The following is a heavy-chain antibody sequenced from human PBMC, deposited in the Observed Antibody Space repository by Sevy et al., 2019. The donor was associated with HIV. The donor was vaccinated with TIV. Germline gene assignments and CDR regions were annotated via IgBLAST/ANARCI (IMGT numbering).Heavy chain of an antibody. CDR2: ISPNGGST. D-gene: IGHD2-21*01. CDR1: GLSFNTYV. Sequence: GGSLRLSCAASGLSFNTYVMSWVRQAPGKGLQWVSTISPNGGSTYYADSVMGRFTISRDNSRNTVFLQVNSLRAEDTAVYYCAKESLDGYYWGQGTLVTVSS. CDR3: AKESLDGYY. V-gene: IGHV3-23*01. J-gene: IGHJ4*02.